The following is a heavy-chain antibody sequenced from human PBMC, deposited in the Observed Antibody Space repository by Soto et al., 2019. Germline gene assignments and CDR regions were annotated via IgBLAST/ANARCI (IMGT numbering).Heavy chain of an antibody. V-gene: IGHV1-2*02. Sequence: ASVKVSCKVSGYAFTGYYIHWVRQAPGQGLEWMGWVNPKNGDTDYAERFQGRVTMTRDTSITSAYLDLTRLRSDDTATYFCARANSGDDDEFDYWGQGTPVTVSS. D-gene: IGHD5-12*01. CDR1: GYAFTGYY. J-gene: IGHJ4*02. CDR3: ARANSGDDDEFDY. CDR2: VNPKNGDT.